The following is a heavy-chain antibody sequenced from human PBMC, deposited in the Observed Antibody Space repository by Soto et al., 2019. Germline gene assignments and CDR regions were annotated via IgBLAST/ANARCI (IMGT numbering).Heavy chain of an antibody. CDR3: ASAYCSGGCSYYYGMDV. CDR1: GFTFSNYG. CDR2: IWYDGSNK. V-gene: IGHV3-33*01. Sequence: QVQLVESGGGVVQPGRSLRLSCAASGFTFSNYGMHWVRQAPGKGLEWVAVIWYDGSNKHYADSVKGRFTISRENSKNTLYGEMNSLRAEGTAVYYCASAYCSGGCSYYYGMDVWGQGTTVTVSS. D-gene: IGHD2-15*01. J-gene: IGHJ6*02.